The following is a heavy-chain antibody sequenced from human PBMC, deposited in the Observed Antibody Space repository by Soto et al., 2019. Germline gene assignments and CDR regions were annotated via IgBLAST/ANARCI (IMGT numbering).Heavy chain of an antibody. CDR2: IYYSGCT. CDR3: ARVVRGLELQGLWFDP. CDR1: GGSISSGDYY. J-gene: IGHJ5*02. V-gene: IGHV4-30-4*01. Sequence: SETLSLSCTVSGGSISSGDYYWSWIRQPPGKGLEWIGYIYYSGCTYYNPSLKSRVTISVDTSKNQFSLKLSSVTAADTAVYYCARVVRGLELQGLWFDPWGQGTLVTVSS. D-gene: IGHD1-7*01.